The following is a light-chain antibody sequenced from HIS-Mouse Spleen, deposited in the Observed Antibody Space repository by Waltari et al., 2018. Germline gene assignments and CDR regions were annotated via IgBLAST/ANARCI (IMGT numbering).Light chain of an antibody. Sequence: DIVMTQSPDSLAVSLGERATINCKSSQSVLYSSNNKNYLAWYQKKPGQPPKLLIYWASTRESGVPDRFSGSGSGTDFTLTISSLQAEDVAVYYCQKYYSTPTFGGGTKVEIK. V-gene: IGKV4-1*01. CDR1: QSVLYSSNNKNY. CDR3: QKYYSTPT. J-gene: IGKJ4*01. CDR2: WAS.